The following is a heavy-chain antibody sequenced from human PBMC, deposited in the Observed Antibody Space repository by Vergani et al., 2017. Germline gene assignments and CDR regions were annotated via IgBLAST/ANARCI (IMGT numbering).Heavy chain of an antibody. CDR2: IGKYRINT. Sequence: QVPLVESAGGVVQPGGSLRLSCAASGFTFSNFGMHWIRQAPGKGLEWLAYIGKYRINTRYRDDVKGRFTVSRDNSKDILYLQMDSLRSEDTALYYCAKYLRDSRDGLPDSWCPGTLVIVSS. V-gene: IGHV3-30*02. J-gene: IGHJ4*02. CDR3: AKYLRDSRDGLPDS. D-gene: IGHD4-11*01. CDR1: GFTFSNFG.